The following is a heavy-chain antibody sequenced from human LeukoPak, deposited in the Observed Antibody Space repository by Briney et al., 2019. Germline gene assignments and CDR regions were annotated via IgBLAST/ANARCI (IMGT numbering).Heavy chain of an antibody. Sequence: ASVKVSCKASGYTFTSYGISWVRQAPGQGLEWMGWINPNSGGTNYVQKFQGRVTMTRDTSISTAYMELSRLRSDDTAVYYCARAHGGIGAFDIWGQGTMVTVSS. V-gene: IGHV1-2*02. CDR3: ARAHGGIGAFDI. D-gene: IGHD3-16*01. J-gene: IGHJ3*02. CDR2: INPNSGGT. CDR1: GYTFTSYG.